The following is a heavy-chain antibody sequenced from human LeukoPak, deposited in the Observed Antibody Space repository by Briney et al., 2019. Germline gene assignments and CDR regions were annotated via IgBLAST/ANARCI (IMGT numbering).Heavy chain of an antibody. D-gene: IGHD2-2*03. V-gene: IGHV4-34*01. CDR2: INHSGST. CDR3: ARLPWVAGYDY. Sequence: PSETLSLTCAVYGGSFSGYYWSWIRQPPGKGLEWIGEINHSGSTNYNPSLKSRVTISVDTSKNQFSLKLSSVTAADTAVYYCARLPWVAGYDYWGQGTLVTVSS. CDR1: GGSFSGYY. J-gene: IGHJ4*02.